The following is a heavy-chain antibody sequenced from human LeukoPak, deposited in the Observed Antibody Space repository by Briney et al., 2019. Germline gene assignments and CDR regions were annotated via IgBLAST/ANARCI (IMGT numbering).Heavy chain of an antibody. CDR1: GYTFTGYY. Sequence: ASVKVSCKASGYTFTGYYMHWVRQAPGQGLEWMGWMNPNSGNTGYAQKFQGRVTMTRNTSISTAYMELSSLRSEDTAVYYCARGDSGYEFDYWGQGTLVTVSS. CDR2: MNPNSGNT. D-gene: IGHD5-12*01. CDR3: ARGDSGYEFDY. J-gene: IGHJ4*02. V-gene: IGHV1-8*02.